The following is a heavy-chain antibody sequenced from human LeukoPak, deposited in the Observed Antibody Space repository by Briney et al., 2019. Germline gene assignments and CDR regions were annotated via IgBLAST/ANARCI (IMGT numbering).Heavy chain of an antibody. CDR2: ISGSGGST. J-gene: IGHJ4*02. Sequence: PGGSLRLSCAASGFTFSSYAMSGVCQAPGKGLEWVSAISGSGGSTYYADSVKGRFTISRDNSKNTLYLQMNSLRAEDTAVYYCAKAQSPFDYDSSGYYVDYWGQGTLVTVSS. D-gene: IGHD3-22*01. CDR1: GFTFSSYA. CDR3: AKAQSPFDYDSSGYYVDY. V-gene: IGHV3-23*01.